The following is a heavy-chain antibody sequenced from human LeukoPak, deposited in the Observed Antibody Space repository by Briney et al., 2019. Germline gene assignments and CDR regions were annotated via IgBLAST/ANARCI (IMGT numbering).Heavy chain of an antibody. CDR1: EFTFSSYA. V-gene: IGHV3-30*04. Sequence: GALRLSCAASEFTFSSYAMHWVRQAPGKGLEWVAVISYDGSNKYYADSVKGRFTISRDNSKNTLYLQMNSLRAEDTAVYYCARAVIGPDYWGQGTLVTVSS. D-gene: IGHD3-16*02. CDR3: ARAVIGPDY. CDR2: ISYDGSNK. J-gene: IGHJ4*02.